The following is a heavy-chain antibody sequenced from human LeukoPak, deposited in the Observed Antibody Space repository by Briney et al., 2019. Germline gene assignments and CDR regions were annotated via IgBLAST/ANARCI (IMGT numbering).Heavy chain of an antibody. CDR1: GYTFTSYG. J-gene: IGHJ5*02. V-gene: IGHV1-18*01. CDR2: ISAYIGNT. CDR3: ARERIAAAGTMRFDP. D-gene: IGHD6-13*01. Sequence: ASVKVSCKASGYTFTSYGISWVRQAPGQGLEWMGWISAYIGNTNYAQKLQGRVTMTTDTSTSTAYMELRSLRSEDTAVYYCARERIAAAGTMRFDPWGQGTLVTVSS.